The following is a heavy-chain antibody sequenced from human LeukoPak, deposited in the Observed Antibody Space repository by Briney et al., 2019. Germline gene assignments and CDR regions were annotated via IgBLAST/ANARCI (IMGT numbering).Heavy chain of an antibody. V-gene: IGHV3-21*01. D-gene: IGHD3-10*01. Sequence: GGSLRLSCAASGFTFSSYSMNWVRQAPGKGLEWVSSISSSSSYIYYADSVKGRFTISRDNAKNSLYLQMNSLRAEDTAVYYCARDLYGSGSYYTAMGFDYWGQGTLVTVSS. CDR2: ISSSSSYI. CDR1: GFTFSSYS. CDR3: ARDLYGSGSYYTAMGFDY. J-gene: IGHJ4*02.